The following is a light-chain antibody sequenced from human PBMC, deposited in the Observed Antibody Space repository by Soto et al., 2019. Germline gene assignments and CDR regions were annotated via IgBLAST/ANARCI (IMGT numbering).Light chain of an antibody. CDR3: AAWDDSLNGWV. V-gene: IGLV1-44*01. Sequence: QSVLTQPASVSGSLGQSITISCTGTSSDVGGYNYVSWYQQHPGKAPKLLIYSNNQRPSGVPDRFSGSKSGTSASLAISGLQSEDEADYYCAAWDDSLNGWVFGGGTKLTVL. CDR1: SSDVGGYNY. CDR2: SNN. J-gene: IGLJ3*02.